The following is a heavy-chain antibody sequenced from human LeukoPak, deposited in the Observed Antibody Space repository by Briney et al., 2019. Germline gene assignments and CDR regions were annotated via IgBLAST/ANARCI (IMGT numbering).Heavy chain of an antibody. CDR2: ISSSAGTI. J-gene: IGHJ2*01. D-gene: IGHD4-17*01. CDR3: ATSVTRRRLDWFIDL. Sequence: GGSLRLSCAAYAFTFSDYYMSWIRQAPGQGLEWISYISSSAGTIHYVDSVKGRFTISRDNAKNSLYLQMDSLRVEDTAVYYCATSVTRRRLDWFIDLWGRGTLVSVSS. CDR1: AFTFSDYY. V-gene: IGHV3-11*04.